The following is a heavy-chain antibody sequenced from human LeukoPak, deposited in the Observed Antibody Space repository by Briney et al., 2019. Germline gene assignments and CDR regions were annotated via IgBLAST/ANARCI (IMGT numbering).Heavy chain of an antibody. V-gene: IGHV4-4*07. CDR2: IYTRGST. D-gene: IGHD2-15*01. CDR1: GGSINNYY. J-gene: IGHJ3*02. CDR3: ARGRYCSADICSGGDAFDI. Sequence: SETLSLTCTVSGGSINNYYWSWIRQPAGKGLEWIGRIYTRGSTNHNPSLKSRVTMSVDTSKNQFSLKLSSVTAADTAVYYCARGRYCSADICSGGDAFDIWGQGTMVSVSS.